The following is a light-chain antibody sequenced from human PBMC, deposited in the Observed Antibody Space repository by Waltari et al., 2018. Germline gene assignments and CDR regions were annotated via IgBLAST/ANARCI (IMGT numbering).Light chain of an antibody. Sequence: EVVLTQSPTTLSLSPGERATFSCRAGQSVSTQLAWYQHKPGQAPRLVIADASVRATGIPDRFSGSGSETEFTLTISSLQSEDIAVYYCQQYNNWPPGTFGQGTKVEI. CDR1: QSVSTQ. CDR2: DAS. CDR3: QQYNNWPPGT. J-gene: IGKJ1*01. V-gene: IGKV3-15*01.